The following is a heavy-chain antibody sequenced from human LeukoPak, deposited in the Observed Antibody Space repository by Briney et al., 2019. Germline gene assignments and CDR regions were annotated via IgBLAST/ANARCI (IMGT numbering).Heavy chain of an antibody. CDR1: GFTFSSYA. V-gene: IGHV3-30*01. D-gene: IGHD6-13*01. CDR2: ISHDGSNK. CDR3: AGSPKYSSSRYEYFQH. J-gene: IGHJ1*01. Sequence: GRSLRLSCAASGFTFSSYAMHWVRQAPGKGLEWVAAISHDGSNKYHADSVKGRFTISRDNSKNTVYLQMNSLRVEDTAVYFCAGSPKYSSSRYEYFQHWGQGTLVTVSS.